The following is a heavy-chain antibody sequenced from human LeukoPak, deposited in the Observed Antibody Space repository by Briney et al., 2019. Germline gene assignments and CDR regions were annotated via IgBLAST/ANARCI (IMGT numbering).Heavy chain of an antibody. CDR2: IYHSGST. Sequence: SETLSLTCTVSGYSISSGYYWGWIRQPPGKGLEWIGSIYHSGSTYYNPSLKSRVTISVDTSKNQFSLKLSSVTAADTAVYYCARRGYSYDDAFDIWGQGTMVTVSS. J-gene: IGHJ3*02. CDR3: ARRGYSYDDAFDI. CDR1: GYSISSGYY. D-gene: IGHD5-18*01. V-gene: IGHV4-38-2*02.